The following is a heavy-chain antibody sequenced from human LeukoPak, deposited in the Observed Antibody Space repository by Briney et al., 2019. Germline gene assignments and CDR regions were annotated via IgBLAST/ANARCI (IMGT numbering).Heavy chain of an antibody. J-gene: IGHJ5*02. V-gene: IGHV1-69*05. CDR3: ARGIVGATFGWFDP. CDR2: IIPIFGTA. D-gene: IGHD1-26*01. Sequence: GASVKVSCKASGGTFSSDAISWVRQAPGQGLEWMGGIIPIFGTANYAQKFQGRVTITTDESTSTDYMELSSLRSEDTAVYYCARGIVGATFGWFDPWGQGTLVTVSS. CDR1: GGTFSSDA.